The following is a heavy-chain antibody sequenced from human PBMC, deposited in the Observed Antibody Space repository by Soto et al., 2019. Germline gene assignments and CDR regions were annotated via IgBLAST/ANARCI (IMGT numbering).Heavy chain of an antibody. CDR3: ARGYFWSGYSPLDS. D-gene: IGHD3-3*01. J-gene: IGHJ4*02. V-gene: IGHV3-11*01. CDR2: FSGRDKSNI. CDR1: GFTFSDYY. Sequence: GGSLRLSCAASGFTFSDYYMSWIRQAPGKGLEWVSYFSGRDKSNIYYAESVKGRFIISRDNTKNSIYLQMSSLRAEDTAVYYCARGYFWSGYSPLDSWGQGTRVTVSS.